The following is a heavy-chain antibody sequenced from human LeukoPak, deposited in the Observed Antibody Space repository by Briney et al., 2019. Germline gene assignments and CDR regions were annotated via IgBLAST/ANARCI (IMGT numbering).Heavy chain of an antibody. D-gene: IGHD5-12*01. CDR1: GGSISSSSYY. J-gene: IGHJ4*02. CDR3: ARAPRSHSGWRLRDY. Sequence: SETLSLTCTVSGGSISSSSYYWGWIRQPPGKGLEWIGSIYYSGSTYYNPSLKSRVTISVDTSKNQFSLKLSSVTAADTAVYYCARAPRSHSGWRLRDYWGQGTLVTVSS. V-gene: IGHV4-39*07. CDR2: IYYSGST.